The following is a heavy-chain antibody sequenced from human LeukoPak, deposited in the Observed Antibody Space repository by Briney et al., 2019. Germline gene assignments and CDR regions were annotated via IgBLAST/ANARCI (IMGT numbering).Heavy chain of an antibody. V-gene: IGHV1-24*01. D-gene: IGHD3-3*01. J-gene: IGHJ6*02. CDR1: GYTLTELS. CDR2: FDPEDGET. Sequence: ASVKVSCKVSGYTLTELSMHWVRQAPGKGLEWMGGFDPEDGETIYAQKFQGRVTMTEDTSTDTAYMELSSLRSEDTAVYYCARVPHTAKYYDFWSGYYTGYYYYGMDVWGQGTTVTVSS. CDR3: ARVPHTAKYYDFWSGYYTGYYYYGMDV.